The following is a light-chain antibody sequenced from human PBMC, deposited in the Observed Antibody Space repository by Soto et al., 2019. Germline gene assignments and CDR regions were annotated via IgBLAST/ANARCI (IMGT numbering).Light chain of an antibody. CDR3: SSYAGSSNV. V-gene: IGLV2-8*01. Sequence: LTQPPSASGSPGQSVAISCTGTSGDVGGYNYVSWYQQHPGKAPKLMIYEVNKRPSGVPDRFSGSKSGNTASLTVSGLQAEDEADYYCSSYAGSSNVFGTGTKVTVL. CDR2: EVN. J-gene: IGLJ1*01. CDR1: SGDVGGYNY.